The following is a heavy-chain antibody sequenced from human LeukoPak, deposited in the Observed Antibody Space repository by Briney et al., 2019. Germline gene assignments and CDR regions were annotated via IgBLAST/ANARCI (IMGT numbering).Heavy chain of an antibody. Sequence: SETLSLTCTVSGGSISSYYWSWIRQPPGKGLEWIGYIYYSGSTNYNPSLKSRVTISVDTSENQFSLKLSSVTAADTAVYYCARGVRKYYDSSGSTAGAFDIWGQGTMVTVSS. D-gene: IGHD3-22*01. CDR3: ARGVRKYYDSSGSTAGAFDI. J-gene: IGHJ3*02. V-gene: IGHV4-59*01. CDR2: IYYSGST. CDR1: GGSISSYY.